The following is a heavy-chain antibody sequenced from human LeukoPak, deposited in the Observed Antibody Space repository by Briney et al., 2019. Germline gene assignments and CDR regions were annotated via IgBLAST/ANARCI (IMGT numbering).Heavy chain of an antibody. CDR3: ARRGPDNRNDDPLDY. Sequence: ASVKVSCKASGYTFTDFYIHWGRQAPGQGLEWMGWINPVTGGTTYAHTFQGRVTMTRDTSITTASMDLSRLTSDDTAVYCCARRGPDNRNDDPLDYWGQGTLVTVSS. V-gene: IGHV1-2*02. CDR2: INPVTGGT. D-gene: IGHD1-14*01. CDR1: GYTFTDFY. J-gene: IGHJ4*02.